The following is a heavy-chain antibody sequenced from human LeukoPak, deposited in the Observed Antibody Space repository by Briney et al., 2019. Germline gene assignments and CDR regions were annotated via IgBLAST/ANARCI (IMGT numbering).Heavy chain of an antibody. CDR1: GYTFTSYG. CDR2: ISAYNGNT. Sequence: ASVKVSCKASGYTFTSYGISWVRQAPGQGLEWMGWISAYNGNTNYAQKLQGRVTMTTDTSTSTAYMELRSLRSDDTAVYYCARRKQQPYYYYYYMDVWGKGTTVTVSS. CDR3: ARRKQQPYYYYYYMDV. D-gene: IGHD6-13*01. V-gene: IGHV1-18*01. J-gene: IGHJ6*03.